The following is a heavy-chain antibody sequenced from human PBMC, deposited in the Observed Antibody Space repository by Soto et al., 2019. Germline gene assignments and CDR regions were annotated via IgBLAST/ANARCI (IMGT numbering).Heavy chain of an antibody. CDR1: GYTFTSYG. CDR2: ISAYNGNT. J-gene: IGHJ6*02. CDR3: ARDLGDTAMVTGYYYYGMDV. V-gene: IGHV1-18*01. Sequence: ASVKVSCKASGYTFTSYGISWVRQAPGQGLKWMGWISAYNGNTNYAQKLQGRVTMTTDTSTSTAYMELRSLRSDDTAVYYCARDLGDTAMVTGYYYYGMDVWGQGTTVTVSS. D-gene: IGHD5-18*01.